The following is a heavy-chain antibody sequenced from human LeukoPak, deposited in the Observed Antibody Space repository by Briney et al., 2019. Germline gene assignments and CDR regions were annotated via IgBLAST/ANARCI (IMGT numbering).Heavy chain of an antibody. CDR2: ISFDGTNK. D-gene: IGHD2-21*02. CDR1: GFTFSNSA. V-gene: IGHV3-30-3*01. CDR3: ARDSRNDFDFQH. Sequence: GGSLRLSCAASGFTFSNSAMHWVRQAPGKGLEWVAVISFDGTNKYYADSVKGRFTISRDNSKNTVYVQMSSLRAEDTAVYYCARDSRNDFDFQHWGQGTLVTVSS. J-gene: IGHJ1*01.